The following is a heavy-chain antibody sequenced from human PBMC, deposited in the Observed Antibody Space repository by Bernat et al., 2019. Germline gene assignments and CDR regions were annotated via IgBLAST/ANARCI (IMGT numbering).Heavy chain of an antibody. Sequence: EVQLVESGGGLVQPGRSLRLSCAASGFTFDDYAMHWVRQAPGKGLEWVSGISWNSCSIGYADSVKGRFTISRDKAKNSLYLPMNSLRAEDTALYYCAKDIGGGRWELGNYFDYWGQGTLVTVSS. CDR3: AKDIGGGRWELGNYFDY. J-gene: IGHJ4*02. CDR2: ISWNSCSI. V-gene: IGHV3-9*01. D-gene: IGHD1-26*01. CDR1: GFTFDDYA.